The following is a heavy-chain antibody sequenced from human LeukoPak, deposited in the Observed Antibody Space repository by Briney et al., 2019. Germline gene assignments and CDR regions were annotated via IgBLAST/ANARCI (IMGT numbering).Heavy chain of an antibody. V-gene: IGHV3-48*01. D-gene: IGHD3-10*01. J-gene: IGHJ4*02. CDR1: GFTFSSHS. CDR2: ISSSSSTI. Sequence: PGGSLRLSCAASGFTFSSHSMDWVRQAPGKGLEWVSYISSSSSTIYYADSVKGRFTISRDNAKNSLYLQMNSLRAEDTAVYYCARGAYYYADWGQGPLVTVYS. CDR3: ARGAYYYAD.